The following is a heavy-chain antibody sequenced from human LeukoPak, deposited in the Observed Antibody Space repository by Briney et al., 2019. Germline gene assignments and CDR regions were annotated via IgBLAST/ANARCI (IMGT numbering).Heavy chain of an antibody. CDR3: ARGTGSYYYYMDV. J-gene: IGHJ6*03. Sequence: PGGSLRLSCAASGFTVSSNYMSWVRQAPGKGLEWVSVIYGGGSTYYADSVRGRFTISRDNSKNTLFLQMNSLRAEDTAVYYCARGTGSYYYYMDVWGRGTTVTVSS. V-gene: IGHV3-53*01. D-gene: IGHD2-8*02. CDR2: IYGGGST. CDR1: GFTVSSNY.